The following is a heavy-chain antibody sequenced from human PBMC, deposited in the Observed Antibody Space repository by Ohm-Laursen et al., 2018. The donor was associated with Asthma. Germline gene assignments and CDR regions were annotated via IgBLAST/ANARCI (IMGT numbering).Heavy chain of an antibody. CDR2: MSYDGSLK. V-gene: IGHV3-30-3*01. CDR3: ARDNGLENDSSGYLAY. Sequence: SLRLSCAASGFTFRSYAMHWVRQAPGKGLEWVAVMSYDGSLKYYADSVNGRFTISKDDSRDTLYLQMNSLRAEDTAVYYCARDNGLENDSSGYLAYWGQGTLVTVSS. D-gene: IGHD3-22*01. J-gene: IGHJ4*02. CDR1: GFTFRSYA.